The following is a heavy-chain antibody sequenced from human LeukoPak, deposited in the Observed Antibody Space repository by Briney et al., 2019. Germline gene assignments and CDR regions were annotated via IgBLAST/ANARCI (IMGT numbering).Heavy chain of an antibody. V-gene: IGHV3-48*04. CDR3: AREASLG. Sequence: GGSLRLSCVASGFDFSASSFNYIRQAPGKGLEWVSYIRASSSLISYADSVRGRFTISRDNAKKSVFLQMHSLRADDTAVYYCAREASLGWGQGTVVTVSS. CDR2: IRASSSLI. CDR1: GFDFSASS. J-gene: IGHJ3*01.